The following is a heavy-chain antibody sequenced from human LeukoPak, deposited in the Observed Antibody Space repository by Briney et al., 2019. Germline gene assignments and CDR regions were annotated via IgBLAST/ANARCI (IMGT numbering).Heavy chain of an antibody. Sequence: SGGSLRLSCAASGFTFTNYWVSWVRQAPGKGLEWVANIKQDGSDKYYVDSVEGRFTISRDNAKNSLSLHMNSLRGEDTAVYFCVRALGSSTADYWGQGTLVTVSS. D-gene: IGHD6-6*01. CDR2: IKQDGSDK. CDR1: GFTFTNYW. V-gene: IGHV3-7*01. CDR3: VRALGSSTADY. J-gene: IGHJ4*02.